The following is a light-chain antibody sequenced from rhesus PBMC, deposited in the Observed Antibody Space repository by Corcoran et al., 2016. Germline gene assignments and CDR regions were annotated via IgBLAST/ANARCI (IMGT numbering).Light chain of an antibody. J-gene: IGKJ4*01. V-gene: IGKV1-25*01. Sequence: DIQMTQSPSSLSASVGDRVTITCRASQGISSYLAWYQPKPGKAPKLLIYAASTLQSGVPSRVSGSGSGTDFTLTISSLQPEDFATYYCQQHNSYPLTFGGGTKVELK. CDR3: QQHNSYPLT. CDR1: QGISSY. CDR2: AAS.